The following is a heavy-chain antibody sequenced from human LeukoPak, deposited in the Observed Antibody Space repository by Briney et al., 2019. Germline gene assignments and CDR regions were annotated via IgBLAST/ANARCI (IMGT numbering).Heavy chain of an antibody. CDR2: IYYSGST. Sequence: PSETLSLTCTVSGGSTSSYYWSWIRQPPGKGLEWIGYIYYSGSTNYNPSLKSRVTISVDTSKNQFSLKLSSVTAADTAVYYCARSGDDAFDIWGQGTMVTVSS. CDR1: GGSTSSYY. D-gene: IGHD3-10*01. J-gene: IGHJ3*02. CDR3: ARSGDDAFDI. V-gene: IGHV4-59*08.